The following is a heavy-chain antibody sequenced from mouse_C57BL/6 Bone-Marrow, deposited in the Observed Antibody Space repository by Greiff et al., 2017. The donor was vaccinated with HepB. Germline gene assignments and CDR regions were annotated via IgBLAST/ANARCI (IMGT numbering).Heavy chain of an antibody. D-gene: IGHD2-4*01. V-gene: IGHV1-50*01. Sequence: QVQLQQPGAELVKPGASVKLSCKASGYTFTSYWMQWVKQRPGQGLEWIGEIDPSDSYTNYNQKFKGKATLTVDTSSSTAYMQLSSLTSEDSAVYYCASQDHYDGMEDWGQGTSVTVSS. CDR2: IDPSDSYT. CDR1: GYTFTSYW. CDR3: ASQDHYDGMED. J-gene: IGHJ4*01.